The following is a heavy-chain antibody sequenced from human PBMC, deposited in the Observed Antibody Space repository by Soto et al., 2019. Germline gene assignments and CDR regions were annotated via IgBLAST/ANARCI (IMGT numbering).Heavy chain of an antibody. J-gene: IGHJ4*02. V-gene: IGHV4-30-2*01. D-gene: IGHD6-13*01. CDR1: GGSISSGGYS. CDR3: ARATGIAAAGAFDY. CDR2: IYHSGST. Sequence: PSETLSLTCAVSGGSISSGGYSWSWIRQPPGKGLEWIGYIYHSGSTYYNPSLKSRVTISVDRSKNQFSLKLSSVTAADTAVYYCARATGIAAAGAFDYWGQGALVTVSS.